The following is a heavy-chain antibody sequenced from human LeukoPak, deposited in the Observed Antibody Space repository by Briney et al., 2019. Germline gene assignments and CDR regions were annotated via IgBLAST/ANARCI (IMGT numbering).Heavy chain of an antibody. CDR1: GFSFSNDG. CDR3: AKDLLGATSY. J-gene: IGHJ4*02. D-gene: IGHD1-26*01. Sequence: PGGSLKLSCAASGFSFSNDGIHWVRQAPGKGLEWVAFIRYDGVNKYYADSVKGRFTISRDNSKNTLYLQMHSLRGEDTALYYCAKDLLGATSYWGQGTLVTVSS. V-gene: IGHV3-30*02. CDR2: IRYDGVNK.